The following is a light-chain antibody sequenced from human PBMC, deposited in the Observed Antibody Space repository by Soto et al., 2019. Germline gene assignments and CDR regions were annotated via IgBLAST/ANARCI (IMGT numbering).Light chain of an antibody. J-gene: IGKJ2*01. V-gene: IGKV1-6*01. CDR1: QAIGND. Sequence: AIQMTQSPSSLSASVGDRVTITCRATQAIGNDLTWYQQKPGKAPNLLIFAASSLQSGVPSRLSGSGSGTDFTLTISSLQPEDFTTYYCLQDYNYPLTLGQGTKLAIK. CDR3: LQDYNYPLT. CDR2: AAS.